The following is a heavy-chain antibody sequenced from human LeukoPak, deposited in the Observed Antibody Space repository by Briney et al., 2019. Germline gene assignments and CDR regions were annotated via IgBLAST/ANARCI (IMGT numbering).Heavy chain of an antibody. CDR1: GGTFSSYA. Sequence: SVKVSCKASGGTFSSYAISWVRQAPGQGLEWMGRIIPILGIANYAQKFQGRVTITADKSTSTAYMELSSLRSEDTAVYYCAREGLAAAGYHFDYWGQGTLVTVSP. V-gene: IGHV1-69*04. CDR2: IIPILGIA. J-gene: IGHJ4*02. CDR3: AREGLAAAGYHFDY. D-gene: IGHD6-13*01.